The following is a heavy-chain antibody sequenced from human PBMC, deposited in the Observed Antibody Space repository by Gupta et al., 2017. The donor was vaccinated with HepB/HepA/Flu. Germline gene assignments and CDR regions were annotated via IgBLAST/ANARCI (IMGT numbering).Heavy chain of an antibody. D-gene: IGHD6-19*01. CDR1: GSTFTPYW. CDR2: IKQDGSEI. J-gene: IGHJ6*02. CDR3: ARDAYSSVWTTYYGMDV. V-gene: IGHV3-7*01. Sequence: EEQVVESGGGLVQPGGSLRLSCAASGSTFTPYWMSWVRQAPGEGLEWVANIKQDGSEIYYVDSVKGRFTISRDNARNSLYLQMNSLRAEDTAVYYCARDAYSSVWTTYYGMDVWGQGTTVTVSS.